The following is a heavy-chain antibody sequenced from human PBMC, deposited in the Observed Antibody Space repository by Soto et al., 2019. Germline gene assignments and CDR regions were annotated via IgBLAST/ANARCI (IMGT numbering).Heavy chain of an antibody. CDR2: IYIGGST. CDR3: ASSTRPGPWFDP. V-gene: IGHV3-53*01. Sequence: GGSLRLSCAASGFTVSSNYMSWVRQAPGKGLEWVSVIYIGGSTYYADSVKGRFTISRDNSKNTLYLQMNSLRAEDTAVYYCASSTRPGPWFDPWGQGTLVTVSS. D-gene: IGHD2-15*01. J-gene: IGHJ5*02. CDR1: GFTVSSNY.